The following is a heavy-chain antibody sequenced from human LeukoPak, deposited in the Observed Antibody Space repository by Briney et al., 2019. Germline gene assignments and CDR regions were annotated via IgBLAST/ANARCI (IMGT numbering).Heavy chain of an antibody. Sequence: SETLSLTCTVSGYSISSGYYWGWIRQAPGKGLEWIGSIYNSGSTYYNPSLKSRVTISVDMSKNQFSLKMSSVTAADTAVYYCARAPSSSWVRPYYYYYMDVWGKGTTVTISS. CDR3: ARAPSSSWVRPYYYYYMDV. J-gene: IGHJ6*03. CDR2: IYNSGST. V-gene: IGHV4-38-2*02. D-gene: IGHD6-13*01. CDR1: GYSISSGYY.